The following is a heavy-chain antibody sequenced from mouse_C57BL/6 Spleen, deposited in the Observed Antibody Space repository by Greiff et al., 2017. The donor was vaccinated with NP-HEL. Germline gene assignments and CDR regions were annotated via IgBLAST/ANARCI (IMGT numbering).Heavy chain of an antibody. CDR2: IYPSDSDT. D-gene: IGHD2-3*01. Sequence: QVQLQQPGAELVRPGSSVKLSCKASGYTFTSYWMHWVPQRPIQGLDWIGNIYPSDSDTHYNQNFKAKATLTVDTSSSTAYMQRSSLTSEDSAVYYCVRSEDGYHASGFAYWGQGTLVTVSA. CDR1: GYTFTSYW. V-gene: IGHV1-52*01. CDR3: VRSEDGYHASGFAY. J-gene: IGHJ3*01.